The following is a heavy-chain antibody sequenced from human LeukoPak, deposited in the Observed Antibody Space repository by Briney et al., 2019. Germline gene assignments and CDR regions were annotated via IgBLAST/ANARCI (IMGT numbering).Heavy chain of an antibody. CDR3: ARKGLVGSTDLRAFDY. CDR2: MSSGGVAI. J-gene: IGHJ4*02. CDR1: GFTFNNYA. V-gene: IGHV3-23*01. D-gene: IGHD1-26*01. Sequence: GGSLRLSCAASGFTFNNYAMSWVRQAPGKGLEWVSGMSSGGVAIHYADSVKGRFTISRDNSKNTLDLQMNSLRAEDTAVYYCARKGLVGSTDLRAFDYWGQGTLVTVSS.